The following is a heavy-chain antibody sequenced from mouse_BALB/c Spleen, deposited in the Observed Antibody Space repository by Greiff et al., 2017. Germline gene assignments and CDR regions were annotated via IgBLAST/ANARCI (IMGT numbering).Heavy chain of an antibody. D-gene: IGHD1-1*01. CDR2: IYPGDGDT. J-gene: IGHJ2*01. CDR3: ARGITTDFDY. Sequence: VKLVESGAELARPGASVKLSCKASGYSFTSYWMQWVKQRPGQGLEWIGAIYPGDGDTRYTQKFKGKATLTADKSSSTAYMQLSSLASEDSAVYYCARGITTDFDYWGQGTTLTVSS. V-gene: IGHV1-87*01. CDR1: GYSFTSYW.